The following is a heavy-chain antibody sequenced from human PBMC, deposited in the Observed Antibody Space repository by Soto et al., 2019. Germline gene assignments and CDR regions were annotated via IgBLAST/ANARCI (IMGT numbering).Heavy chain of an antibody. D-gene: IGHD3-22*01. J-gene: IGHJ4*02. V-gene: IGHV1-18*01. CDR1: GYTFITYG. Sequence: QVQLVQSGAEVKKPGASVKVSCKASGYTFITYGVSWVRQAPGQGLDWLGWISTYNGNTRYAERLQGRVTMPTDTNTNTAYMELRNLRSDDTAVYYCARGPTDYYDNSANYFLDYWGQGTLVTVSS. CDR2: ISTYNGNT. CDR3: ARGPTDYYDNSANYFLDY.